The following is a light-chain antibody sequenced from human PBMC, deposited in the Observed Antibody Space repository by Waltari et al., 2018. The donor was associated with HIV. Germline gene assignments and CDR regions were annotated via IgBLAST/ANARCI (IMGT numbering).Light chain of an antibody. J-gene: IGLJ2*01. CDR1: SGSVTTTYY. CDR3: VLYMGSGISV. V-gene: IGLV8-61*01. CDR2: NTN. Sequence: QTVVTQEPSFSVSPGGTVTLTCRLSSGSVTTTYYPSWYQHTPGQAPRTLIYNTNTRSSGVPDRFSGSILGNKAALNITGAQADDECDYYCVLYMGSGISVFGGGTKLTVL.